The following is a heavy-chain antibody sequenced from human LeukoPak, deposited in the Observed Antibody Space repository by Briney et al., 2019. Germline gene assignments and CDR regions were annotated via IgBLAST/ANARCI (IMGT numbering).Heavy chain of an antibody. Sequence: GGSLRLSCAASGFTFSSYWMSWVRQAPGKGLEWVANIKQDGSEKYYVDSVKGRFTISRDNAKNSLYLQMNCLRAEDTAVYYCARESRSSSWYYFDYWGQGTLVTVSS. CDR2: IKQDGSEK. J-gene: IGHJ4*02. CDR1: GFTFSSYW. V-gene: IGHV3-7*01. D-gene: IGHD6-13*01. CDR3: ARESRSSSWYYFDY.